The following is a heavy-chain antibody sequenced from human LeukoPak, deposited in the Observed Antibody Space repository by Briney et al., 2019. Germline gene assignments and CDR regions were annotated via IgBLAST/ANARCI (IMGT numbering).Heavy chain of an antibody. CDR3: ASSRGSGGPFDF. Sequence: PGGSLRLSCAASGLTFSSYWMSWVRQAPGKGLEWVANIKVDGSERYYMDSVRGRFTISRDYSKNSLDLQMNSLRAEDTAVYYCASSRGSGGPFDFWGQGTLVTVSS. CDR1: GLTFSSYW. CDR2: IKVDGSER. V-gene: IGHV3-7*01. D-gene: IGHD3-10*01. J-gene: IGHJ4*02.